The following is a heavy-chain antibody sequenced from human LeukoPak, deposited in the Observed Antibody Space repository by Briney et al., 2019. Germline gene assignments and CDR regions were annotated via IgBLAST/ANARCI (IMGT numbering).Heavy chain of an antibody. CDR2: INHNGGRT. D-gene: IGHD4-23*01. CDR1: ENTFTNYY. Sequence: GASVKVSCKASENTFTNYYMHWVRQAPGQGLEWLGIINHNGGRTAYAQNFQGRVTMTRDTSTTTVYLELSSLRSEDTAVYYCARDMSTRVTPISYAFDVWGQGTMVTVSS. V-gene: IGHV1-46*01. J-gene: IGHJ3*01. CDR3: ARDMSTRVTPISYAFDV.